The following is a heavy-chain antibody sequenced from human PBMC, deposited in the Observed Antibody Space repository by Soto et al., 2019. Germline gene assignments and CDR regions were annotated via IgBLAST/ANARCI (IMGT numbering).Heavy chain of an antibody. CDR1: GFTFSSYG. CDR2: ISYDGSNK. V-gene: IGHV3-30*18. D-gene: IGHD3-22*01. J-gene: IGHJ5*02. Sequence: GGSLRLSCAASGFTFSSYGMHWVRQAPGKGLEWVAVISYDGSNKYYADSVKGRFTISRDNSENTLYLQMNSLRAEDTAVYYCAKPDYDSSGYSSWFDPWGQGTLVTVSS. CDR3: AKPDYDSSGYSSWFDP.